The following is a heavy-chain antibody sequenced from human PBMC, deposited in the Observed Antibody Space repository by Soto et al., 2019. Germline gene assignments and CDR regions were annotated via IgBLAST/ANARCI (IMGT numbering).Heavy chain of an antibody. V-gene: IGHV3-48*03. CDR1: VFTFSSYE. CDR3: AREDLFDY. J-gene: IGHJ4*02. Sequence: PWGALRLSGAASVFTFSSYEMNWVRQAPGKGLEWVSYISSSGSTIYYADSVKGRFTISRDNAKNSLYLQMNSLRAEDTAVYYCAREDLFDYWGQGTLVTVSS. CDR2: ISSSGSTI.